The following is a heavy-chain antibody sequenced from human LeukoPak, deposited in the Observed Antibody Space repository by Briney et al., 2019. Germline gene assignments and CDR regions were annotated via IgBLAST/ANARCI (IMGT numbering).Heavy chain of an antibody. Sequence: SETLSLTCTVSGGSISSYYWSWIRQPAGKGLEWIGRIYTSGSTNYNPSLKSRVTMSVDTSKNQFSLKLSSVTAADTAVYYCARVSVDSVGYYFDYWGQGTLVTVSS. CDR3: ARVSVDSVGYYFDY. V-gene: IGHV4-4*07. J-gene: IGHJ4*02. CDR1: GGSISSYY. CDR2: IYTSGST. D-gene: IGHD3/OR15-3a*01.